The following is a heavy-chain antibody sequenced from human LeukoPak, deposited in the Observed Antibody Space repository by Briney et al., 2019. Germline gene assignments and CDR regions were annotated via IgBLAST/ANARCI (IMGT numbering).Heavy chain of an antibody. V-gene: IGHV3-53*01. D-gene: IGHD1-14*01. Sequence: GGSLRLSCVASGFAVGSNYMSWVRQAPGKGLEWVSLIYSGGAIRYADSVKGRFTISRDSSKNTLFLQMNDLTVEDTARYYCAKRPGNWGQGILVTVSS. CDR3: AKRPGN. CDR2: IYSGGAI. CDR1: GFAVGSNY. J-gene: IGHJ4*02.